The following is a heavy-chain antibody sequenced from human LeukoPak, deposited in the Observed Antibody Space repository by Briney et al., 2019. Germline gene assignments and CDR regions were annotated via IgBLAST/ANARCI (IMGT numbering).Heavy chain of an antibody. V-gene: IGHV3-21*01. CDR1: GFTFSSYS. Sequence: GGSLRLSCAASGFTFSSYSMNWVRQAPGKGLEWVSSISSSSSYIYYADSVKGRFTISRDNAKNSLYRQMNSLRAEDTAVYYCARDQNGWDFDYWGQGTLVTVSS. J-gene: IGHJ4*02. CDR3: ARDQNGWDFDY. D-gene: IGHD6-19*01. CDR2: ISSSSSYI.